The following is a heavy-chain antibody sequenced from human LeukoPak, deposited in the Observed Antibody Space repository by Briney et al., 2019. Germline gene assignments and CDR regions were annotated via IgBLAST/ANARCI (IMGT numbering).Heavy chain of an antibody. CDR1: AFSSCDYS. Sequence: GRSLILFCSASAFSSCDYSMLRVRHAPGGGLEWGSATSWNGGRIGYADAVNGRFIIYRDNDKNSLYLQMNSLGAEDTALYYCTKDMGIVLEPAAMEIDYWGKGTMVTVSS. J-gene: IGHJ4*02. V-gene: IGHV3-9*02. CDR2: TSWNGGRI. CDR3: TKDMGIVLEPAAMEIDY. D-gene: IGHD2-2*03.